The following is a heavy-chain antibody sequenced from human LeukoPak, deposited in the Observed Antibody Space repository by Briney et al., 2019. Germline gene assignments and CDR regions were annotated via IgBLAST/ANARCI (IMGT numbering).Heavy chain of an antibody. CDR1: GGSFSGYY. J-gene: IGHJ4*02. CDR3: ARESRSDSSSWSDY. CDR2: INHSGST. Sequence: SETLSLTCAVYGGSFSGYYWSWIRQPPGKGLEWIGEINHSGSTNYNPSLKSRVTISVDTSKNQFSLKLSSVTAADTAVYYCARESRSDSSSWSDYWGQGTPVTVSS. D-gene: IGHD6-13*01. V-gene: IGHV4-34*01.